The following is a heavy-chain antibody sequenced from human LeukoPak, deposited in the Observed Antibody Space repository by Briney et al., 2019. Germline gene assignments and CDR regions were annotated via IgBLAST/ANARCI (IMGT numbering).Heavy chain of an antibody. D-gene: IGHD3-16*01. CDR3: ARNTYDLMGVDAFDI. CDR2: MNPNSGNT. J-gene: IGHJ3*02. V-gene: IGHV1-8*02. CDR1: GYTFTGYY. Sequence: ASVKVSCKASGYTFTGYYMHWVRQAPGQGLEWMGWMNPNSGNTGYAQKFQGRVTMTRNTSISTAYMELSSLRSEDTAVYYCARNTYDLMGVDAFDIWGQGTMVTVSS.